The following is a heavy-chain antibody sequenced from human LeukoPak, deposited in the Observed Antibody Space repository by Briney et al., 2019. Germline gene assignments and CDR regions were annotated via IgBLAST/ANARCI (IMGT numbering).Heavy chain of an antibody. V-gene: IGHV1-18*04. Sequence: ASVKVSCKASGYTFTGYYMHWVRQAPGQGLEWVGWIRGDNGNTDCAQKFQGRVTMTTETSTSTAYMELGSLGSDETAVYYCARVDLLTGYYFFDYWGQGTLVTVSS. CDR2: IRGDNGNT. CDR1: GYTFTGYY. J-gene: IGHJ4*02. CDR3: ARVDLLTGYYFFDY. D-gene: IGHD3-9*01.